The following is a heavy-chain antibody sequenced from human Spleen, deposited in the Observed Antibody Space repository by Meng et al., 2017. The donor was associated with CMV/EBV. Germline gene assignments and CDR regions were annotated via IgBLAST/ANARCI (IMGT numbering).Heavy chain of an antibody. D-gene: IGHD3/OR15-3a*01. Sequence: ASVKVSCKASGYTFTSCDINWVRQATGQGLEWMGWMNPNSGNTGYAQKFQGRVTMTRNTSISTAYMELSSLRSEDTAVYYCARRWYDFWSGYLGYYYGMDVWGQGTTVTVSS. CDR2: MNPNSGNT. CDR3: ARRWYDFWSGYLGYYYGMDV. V-gene: IGHV1-8*01. J-gene: IGHJ6*02. CDR1: GYTFTSCD.